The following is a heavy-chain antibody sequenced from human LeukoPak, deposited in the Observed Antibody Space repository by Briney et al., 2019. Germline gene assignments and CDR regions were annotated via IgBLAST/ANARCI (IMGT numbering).Heavy chain of an antibody. CDR1: GGSISSYY. J-gene: IGHJ4*02. D-gene: IGHD3-16*01. CDR2: IYYSGST. Sequence: SETLSLTCTVSGGSISSYYWSWIRQPPGKGLEWIGYIYYSGSTNYNPSLKSRVTISVDTSKNQFSLKLRSVTAADTAVYYCARGQIRGLGGNLGDWGRGTPVTVSS. V-gene: IGHV4-59*12. CDR3: ARGQIRGLGGNLGD.